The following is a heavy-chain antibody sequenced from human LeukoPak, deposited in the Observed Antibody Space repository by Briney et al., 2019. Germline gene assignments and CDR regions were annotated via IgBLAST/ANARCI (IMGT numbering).Heavy chain of an antibody. Sequence: GGSLRLSCAASGFTFRNYLMHWVRQAPGKGLVWVSRINQDDTNAYADSVRGRFTISRDNARNTLYLQLNSLTAEDTAVYFCGRGRDGIDFWGQGTTVIVSS. J-gene: IGHJ3*01. CDR2: INQDDTNA. CDR1: GFTFRNYL. V-gene: IGHV3-74*01. CDR3: GRGRDGIDF.